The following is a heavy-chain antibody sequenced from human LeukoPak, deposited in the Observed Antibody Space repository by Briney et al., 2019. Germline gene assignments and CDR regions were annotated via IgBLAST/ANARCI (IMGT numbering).Heavy chain of an antibody. CDR1: GGSFSGYY. Sequence: PSETLSLPCAVYGGSFSGYYWSWIRQPPGKGLEWIGEINHSGSTNYNPSLKSRVTISIDTSKNQFSLRLSSVTAADTAVYYCARGRGDSKGTSFHYWGQGTLVTVSA. CDR2: INHSGST. CDR3: ARGRGDSKGTSFHY. J-gene: IGHJ4*02. V-gene: IGHV4-34*01. D-gene: IGHD3-22*01.